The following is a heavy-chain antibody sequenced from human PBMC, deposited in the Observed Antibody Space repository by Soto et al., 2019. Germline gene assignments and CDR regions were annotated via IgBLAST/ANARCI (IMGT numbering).Heavy chain of an antibody. D-gene: IGHD5-12*01. CDR1: GESFIGYY. Sequence: QVHLQQWGAGLLKPSETLPLTCAVYGESFIGYYWTWIRQPPGKGLEWIGEINHRGSTNYNPSLKSRVSISIDTSKNQFSLKLTSVTAADTSVYYCARTDIVTTNWFDPWGQGTLVTVSS. CDR3: ARTDIVTTNWFDP. CDR2: INHRGST. V-gene: IGHV4-34*02. J-gene: IGHJ5*02.